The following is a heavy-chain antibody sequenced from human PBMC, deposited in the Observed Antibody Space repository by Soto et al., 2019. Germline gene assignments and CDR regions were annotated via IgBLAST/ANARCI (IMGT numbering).Heavy chain of an antibody. Sequence: EVQLVESGGGLVQPGGSLRLSCAASGFTFSSYWMSWVRQAPGKGLEWVANIKQDGSEKYYVDSVKGRFTISRDNAKNSLYLQMNSLRAEDTAVYYCARVDVSGYESNYYYMDVWGKGITATVSS. V-gene: IGHV3-7*04. D-gene: IGHD5-12*01. CDR3: ARVDVSGYESNYYYMDV. CDR2: IKQDGSEK. CDR1: GFTFSSYW. J-gene: IGHJ6*03.